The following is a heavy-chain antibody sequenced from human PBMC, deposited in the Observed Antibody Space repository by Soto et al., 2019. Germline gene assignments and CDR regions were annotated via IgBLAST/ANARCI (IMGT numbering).Heavy chain of an antibody. CDR2: VISASGSV. D-gene: IGHD5-18*01. Sequence: QMQVVQSGAEVKKPGSSVKISCKASGRIFSSFPTSWVRQVPGQGLEWMGGVISASGSVTYAPKFQGRVTMPAVNSAGIGYMELTSLTSEDTAIYYCARVGSRDAYNYVLDQWGPGTMVTVSS. CDR1: GRIFSSFP. CDR3: ARVGSRDAYNYVLDQ. V-gene: IGHV1-69*06. J-gene: IGHJ1*01.